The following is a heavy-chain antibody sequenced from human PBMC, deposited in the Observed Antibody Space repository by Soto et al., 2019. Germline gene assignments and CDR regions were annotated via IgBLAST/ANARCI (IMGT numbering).Heavy chain of an antibody. D-gene: IGHD3-3*01. Sequence: ASVKVSCKASGYTFTSYAMHWVRQAPGQRLEWMGWINAGNGNTKYSQKFQGRVTITRDTSASTAYMELSSLRSEDTAVYYCARAFLPSGCDYFDYWGQGTLVTVSS. V-gene: IGHV1-3*01. CDR3: ARAFLPSGCDYFDY. J-gene: IGHJ4*02. CDR1: GYTFTSYA. CDR2: INAGNGNT.